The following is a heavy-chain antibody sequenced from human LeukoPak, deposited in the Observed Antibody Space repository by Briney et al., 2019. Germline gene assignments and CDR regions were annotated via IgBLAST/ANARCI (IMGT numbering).Heavy chain of an antibody. D-gene: IGHD4-17*01. CDR1: GYTFNSYG. CDR3: ARLFDYGDYPYFDY. Sequence: ASVKVSCKASGYTFNSYGMNWVRQAPGQGLEWMGWINTNSGNPTYAQGFTGRFVFSLDTSVSTAYLQISSLKADDTAVYYCARLFDYGDYPYFDYWGQGTLVTVSS. J-gene: IGHJ4*02. CDR2: INTNSGNP. V-gene: IGHV7-4-1*02.